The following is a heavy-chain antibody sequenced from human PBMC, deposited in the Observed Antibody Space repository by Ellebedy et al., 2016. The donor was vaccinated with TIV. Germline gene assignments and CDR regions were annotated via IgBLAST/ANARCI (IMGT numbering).Heavy chain of an antibody. V-gene: IGHV1-2*02. CDR3: ARVDV. CDR1: GYTFTDYG. CDR2: INPHSGDT. Sequence: ASVKVSXKASGYTFTDYGISWVRQAPGQGSEWMGWINPHSGDTRVAQKFQGRLTMTMDSSISTGYMELNGLQSDDTAVYFCARVDVWGRGTTVTVSS. J-gene: IGHJ6*04.